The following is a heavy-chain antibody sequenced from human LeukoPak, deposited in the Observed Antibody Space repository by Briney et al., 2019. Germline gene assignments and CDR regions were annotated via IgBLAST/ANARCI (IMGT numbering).Heavy chain of an antibody. CDR3: ARDCLDVEEVPAVLCY. CDR2: IKPDGSAK. Sequence: GGSLRLSCAAPGFTFSSYWMSWVRQAPGKGLEWVANIKPDGSAKYYVESVEGRFTISRDNAKNSLSLQMNSLRAEDTAVYYCARDCLDVEEVPAVLCYWGQGTLVTVSS. D-gene: IGHD2-2*01. V-gene: IGHV3-7*01. J-gene: IGHJ4*02. CDR1: GFTFSSYW.